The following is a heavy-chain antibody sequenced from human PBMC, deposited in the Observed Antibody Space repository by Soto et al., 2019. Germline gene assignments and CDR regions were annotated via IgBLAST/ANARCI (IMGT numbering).Heavy chain of an antibody. Sequence: QVQLVQSGAEVKKPGASVKVSCKASGYTLTSYYMHWVRQAPGQGLEWMAMINPRDGSTTYAQKFQGRITVTRDTSRNIVDMEVSSLRFDDTAVYYCARGSGVVTAVLAYWGQGTLITVSS. CDR3: ARGSGVVTAVLAY. CDR2: INPRDGST. J-gene: IGHJ4*02. D-gene: IGHD2-21*02. V-gene: IGHV1-46*01. CDR1: GYTLTSYY.